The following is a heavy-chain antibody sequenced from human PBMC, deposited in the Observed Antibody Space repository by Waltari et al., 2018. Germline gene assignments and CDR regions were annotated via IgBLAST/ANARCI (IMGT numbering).Heavy chain of an antibody. CDR1: GFTFSSYG. J-gene: IGHJ6*02. V-gene: IGHV3-33*01. CDR3: ARDTVPRSVEYYGMDV. CDR2: IWYDGSNK. Sequence: QVQLVESGGGVVQPGRSLRLSCAASGFTFSSYGLHWVRQAPGKGLEWVAVIWYDGSNKYYADSVKGRFTISRDNSKNTLYLQMNSLRAEDTAVYYCARDTVPRSVEYYGMDVWGQGTTVTVSS. D-gene: IGHD4-4*01.